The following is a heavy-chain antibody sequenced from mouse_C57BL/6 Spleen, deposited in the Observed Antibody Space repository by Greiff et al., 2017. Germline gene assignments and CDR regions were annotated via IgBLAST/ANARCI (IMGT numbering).Heavy chain of an antibody. Sequence: VQLKESGPELVKPGASVKIPCKASGYTFTDYNMDWVKQSHGKSLEWIGDINPNNGGTIYNQKFKGKATLTVDKSSSTAYMELRSLTSEDTAVYYCARPYYDGSSYGYFDVWGTGTTVTVSS. D-gene: IGHD1-1*01. CDR2: INPNNGGT. CDR3: ARPYYDGSSYGYFDV. V-gene: IGHV1-18*01. J-gene: IGHJ1*03. CDR1: GYTFTDYN.